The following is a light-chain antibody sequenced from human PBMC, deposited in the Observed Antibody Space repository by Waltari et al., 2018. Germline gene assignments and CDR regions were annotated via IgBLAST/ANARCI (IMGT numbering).Light chain of an antibody. CDR1: QSVSNF. CDR3: QQRGNWPLT. V-gene: IGKV3-11*01. Sequence: DIVLTQSPATLSLSPGERATLSCRASQSVSNFVAWYQQKPGQAPRLLIYDASNRATGIPARFSGGGSGTDFTLTISSLVPEDFAVYYCQQRGNWPLTFGGGTKVEIK. J-gene: IGKJ4*01. CDR2: DAS.